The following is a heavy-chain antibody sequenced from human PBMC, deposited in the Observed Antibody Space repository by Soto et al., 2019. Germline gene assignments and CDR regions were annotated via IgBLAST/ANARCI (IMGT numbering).Heavy chain of an antibody. CDR2: IHNGGET. Sequence: PGGSLRLSCAASGFSVSSNYMNWVRQAPGKGLEWVSIIHNGGETYYADSMKDRFTVSRDNSKNTVFLQMNSLRAEDTAVYYCARDSWSQYWGQGTLVTVSS. D-gene: IGHD2-15*01. CDR1: GFSVSSNY. CDR3: ARDSWSQY. J-gene: IGHJ1*01. V-gene: IGHV3-66*01.